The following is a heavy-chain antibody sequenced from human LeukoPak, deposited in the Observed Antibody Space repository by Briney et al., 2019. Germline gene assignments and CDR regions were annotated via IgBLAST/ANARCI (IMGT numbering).Heavy chain of an antibody. CDR3: ARLKGYSSGWYPSYYFDY. CDR2: IYYTGTT. V-gene: IGHV4-59*08. Sequence: SETLSLTCTVSGGSISSSYWSWIRQPPGKGLEGIGYIYYTGTTNYNPSLKSRVTISVETSKNQFSLKLSSVTAADTAVYYCARLKGYSSGWYPSYYFDYWGQGTLVTVSS. CDR1: GGSISSSY. J-gene: IGHJ4*02. D-gene: IGHD6-19*01.